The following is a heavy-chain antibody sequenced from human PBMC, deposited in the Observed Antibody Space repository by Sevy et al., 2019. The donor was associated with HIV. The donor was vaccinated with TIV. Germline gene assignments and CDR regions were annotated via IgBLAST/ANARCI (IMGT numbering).Heavy chain of an antibody. Sequence: GGYLRLSCAASGFTFSKYSMSWIRQTPGKGLELVSTFSFGCGKINYADSVKGRFTISRDDSRNTFYLQMNSLRAEDTAIYYCAREGWTKPHDYWGQGTVVTVSS. CDR1: GFTFSKYS. V-gene: IGHV3-23*01. J-gene: IGHJ4*02. CDR3: AREGWTKPHDY. CDR2: FSFGCGKI. D-gene: IGHD2-15*01.